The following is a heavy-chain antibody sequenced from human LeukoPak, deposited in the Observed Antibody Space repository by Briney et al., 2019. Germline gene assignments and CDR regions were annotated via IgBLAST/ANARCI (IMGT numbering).Heavy chain of an antibody. Sequence: PGGSLRLSCAVSGFTFSSYWMHWVRQAPGKGLVWVSRINSDGSSTNYADSVKGRFTISRDNAKNSLYLQMNSLRAEDTAVYYCARHPPNYYDTYWGQGTLVTVSS. CDR3: ARHPPNYYDTY. J-gene: IGHJ4*02. CDR2: INSDGSST. V-gene: IGHV3-74*01. CDR1: GFTFSSYW. D-gene: IGHD3-22*01.